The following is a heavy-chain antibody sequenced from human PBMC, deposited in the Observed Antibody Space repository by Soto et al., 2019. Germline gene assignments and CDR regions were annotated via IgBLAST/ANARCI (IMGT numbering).Heavy chain of an antibody. CDR1: GFTVSTNY. J-gene: IGHJ6*02. CDR2: IYTGGTT. Sequence: EVLLVESGGGLIQPGGSLRLSCAASGFTVSTNYMSWVRQAPGKGLEWLSVIYTGGTTYYADSVKGRFIISRDNSKNTLYLQMNSLRAEDTAVYYCAIRSGSHGWGHGTTFTVSS. D-gene: IGHD1-26*01. V-gene: IGHV3-53*01. CDR3: AIRSGSHG.